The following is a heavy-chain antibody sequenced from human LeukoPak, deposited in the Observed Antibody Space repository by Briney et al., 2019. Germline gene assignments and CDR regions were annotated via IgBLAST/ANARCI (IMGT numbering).Heavy chain of an antibody. CDR1: GGSISSSSYY. V-gene: IGHV4-31*03. CDR3: ASTPRIAAGNWFDP. J-gene: IGHJ5*02. CDR2: IYYSGST. D-gene: IGHD6-13*01. Sequence: PSETLSLTCTVSGGSISSSSYYWGWIRQPPGKGLEWIGYIYYSGSTYYNPSLKSRVTISVDTSKNQFSLKLSSVTAADTAVYYCASTPRIAAGNWFDPWGQGTLVTVSS.